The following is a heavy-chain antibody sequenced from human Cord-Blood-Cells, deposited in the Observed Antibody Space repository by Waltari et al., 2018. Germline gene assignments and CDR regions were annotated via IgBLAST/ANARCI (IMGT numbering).Heavy chain of an antibody. CDR2: IWLDGINK. V-gene: IGHV3-33*01. CDR1: GFTFSSYG. CDR3: ARGTTLVSRGSNAFDI. D-gene: IGHD6-25*01. J-gene: IGHJ3*02. Sequence: QVQLVESGGGVVQPGRSLRLSCAASGFTFSSYGMHWVRQAPGKGLEWVAVIWLDGINKYYADSVKGRFTISRDNSKNTLYLQMNSRRAVDTALYYCARGTTLVSRGSNAFDIWAQGTMVTVSS.